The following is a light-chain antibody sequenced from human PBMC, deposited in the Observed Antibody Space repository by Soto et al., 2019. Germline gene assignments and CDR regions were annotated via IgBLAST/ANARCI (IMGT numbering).Light chain of an antibody. V-gene: IGKV3D-20*02. CDR1: QSVSTSN. CDR3: QQRSNWPPT. CDR2: GAS. Sequence: EIVLTQSPATLPLSPGERATLSCRASQSVSTSNLAWYQQRPGQAPRLLIYGASRRATGIPDRFSGSGSGTEFNLTISSLQSEDFAVYYCQQRSNWPPTFGQGTKVDIK. J-gene: IGKJ1*01.